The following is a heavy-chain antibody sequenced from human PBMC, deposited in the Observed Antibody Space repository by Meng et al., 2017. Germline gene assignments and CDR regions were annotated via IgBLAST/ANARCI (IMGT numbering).Heavy chain of an antibody. V-gene: IGHV3-15*01. J-gene: IGHJ4*02. Sequence: VQLVGSGGGLVKPGGSLRLSCVASGFRVTDAWMSWVRQAPGKGLEWVGRINSNSDGGTTDYAAPVKGRFTISRDDSKNTLHLQMNSLITEDTAVYFCATGAAAADHWGQGTLVTVSS. CDR3: ATGAAAADH. CDR1: GFRVTDAW. D-gene: IGHD6-13*01. CDR2: INSNSDGGTT.